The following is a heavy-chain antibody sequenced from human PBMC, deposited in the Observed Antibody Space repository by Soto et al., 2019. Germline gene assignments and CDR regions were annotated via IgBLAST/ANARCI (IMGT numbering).Heavy chain of an antibody. CDR2: ISSSTSTM. Sequence: GESLKISCAASGFTFSSYSMNWVRQAPGKGLEWVSYISSSTSTMYYADSVKGRFTISRDNAKNSLFLQMNSLRADDTAVYYCARDWVVRGVDAYYFDFWGQGTLVTVSS. CDR3: ARDWVVRGVDAYYFDF. D-gene: IGHD3-10*01. J-gene: IGHJ4*02. V-gene: IGHV3-48*01. CDR1: GFTFSSYS.